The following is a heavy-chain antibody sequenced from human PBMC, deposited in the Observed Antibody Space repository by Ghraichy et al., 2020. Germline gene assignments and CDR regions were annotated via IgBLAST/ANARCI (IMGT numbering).Heavy chain of an antibody. CDR3: VGGNCGGDCYFDY. J-gene: IGHJ4*02. CDR2: IYSAGLT. V-gene: IGHV3-66*01. D-gene: IGHD2-21*02. Sequence: GGSLRLSCEASGITVSTKYMHWVRQAPGKGLEWVSLIYSAGLTRYADSVRDRFTIPRDTSTNKLFLQMDSLRAEDTAVYYCVGGNCGGDCYFDYWGQGTLVTVSS. CDR1: GITVSTKY.